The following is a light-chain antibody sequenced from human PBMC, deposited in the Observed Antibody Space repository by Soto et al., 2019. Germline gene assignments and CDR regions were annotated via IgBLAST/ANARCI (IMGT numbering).Light chain of an antibody. CDR2: DAS. Sequence: EIVLTQSPATLSLSPGERATLSCRASQSVSSYLAWYQQKPGQAPRLFIYDASNRATGIPARFSGSGSGTDFTLTISSLEPEDFAVYYCQQRNEWPLTFGQGTRLEIK. CDR3: QQRNEWPLT. J-gene: IGKJ5*01. V-gene: IGKV3-11*01. CDR1: QSVSSY.